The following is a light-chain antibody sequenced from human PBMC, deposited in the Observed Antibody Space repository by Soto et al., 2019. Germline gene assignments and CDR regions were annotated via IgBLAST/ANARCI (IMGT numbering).Light chain of an antibody. J-gene: IGLJ3*02. V-gene: IGLV1-44*01. CDR1: SSNVGSNT. CDR2: SNN. CDR3: AAWDDSLNGWV. Sequence: QSALTQPPSASGTPGQRVTISCSGSSSNVGSNTVNWYQQLPETAPKLLIYSNNQRPSGVPDRFSGSKSGTSASLAISGLQSEDEADYYCAAWDDSLNGWVFGGGTKLTVL.